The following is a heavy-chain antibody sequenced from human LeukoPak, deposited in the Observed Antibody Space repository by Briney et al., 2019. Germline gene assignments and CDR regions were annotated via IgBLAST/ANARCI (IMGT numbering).Heavy chain of an antibody. CDR2: TDPIGGST. Sequence: GASVKVSCKASGYTFTKYYIHWVSQAPAQGREWMGITDPIGGSTNYAQKFQGRVTMTRDTSTSTVYMELSSLRSEDSAVYYCARWTTTYLDYWGQGTLVTVSS. D-gene: IGHD4-11*01. V-gene: IGHV1-46*01. CDR1: GYTFTKYY. CDR3: ARWTTTYLDY. J-gene: IGHJ4*02.